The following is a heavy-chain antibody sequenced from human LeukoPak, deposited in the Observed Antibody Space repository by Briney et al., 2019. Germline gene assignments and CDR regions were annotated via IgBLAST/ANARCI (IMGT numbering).Heavy chain of an antibody. D-gene: IGHD5-12*01. CDR1: GYTFTSYG. CDR2: ISAYNGNT. V-gene: IGHV1-18*01. Sequence: ASVKVSCKASGYTFTSYGISWVRQAPGQGLEWMGWISAYNGNTNYAQKLQGRVTMTTDKSTSTAYMELRSLRSDDTAVYYCVRDGGVSGYDLLDYWGQGTLVTVSS. CDR3: VRDGGVSGYDLLDY. J-gene: IGHJ4*02.